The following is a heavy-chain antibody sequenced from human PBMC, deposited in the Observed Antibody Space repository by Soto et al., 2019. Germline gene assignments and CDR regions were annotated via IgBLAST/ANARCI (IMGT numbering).Heavy chain of an antibody. CDR3: TTDFRGLNLGELSLFPP. CDR1: GFTFSNAW. J-gene: IGHJ4*02. D-gene: IGHD3-16*02. CDR2: IKSKTDGGTT. V-gene: IGHV3-15*01. Sequence: EVQLVESGGGLVKPGGSLRLSCAASGFTFSNAWMSWVRQAPGKGLEWVGRIKSKTDGGTTDYAAPVKGRFTISRDESKNTLYLQMNSLKTEDTAVYYCTTDFRGLNLGELSLFPPWGQGTLVTVSS.